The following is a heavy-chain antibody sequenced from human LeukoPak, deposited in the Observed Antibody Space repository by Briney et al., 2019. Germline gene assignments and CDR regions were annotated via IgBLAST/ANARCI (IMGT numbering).Heavy chain of an antibody. D-gene: IGHD3-22*01. V-gene: IGHV1-8*02. CDR2: MNPNSGNT. Sequence: ASVKVSCKASGGTFSSYAISWVRQAPGQGLEWMGWMNPNSGNTGYAQKFQGRVTMTRNTSISTAYMELSSLRSEDTAVYYCARGRPYYYDSSGYSDYWGQGTLVTVSS. CDR3: ARGRPYYYDSSGYSDY. J-gene: IGHJ4*02. CDR1: GGTFSSYA.